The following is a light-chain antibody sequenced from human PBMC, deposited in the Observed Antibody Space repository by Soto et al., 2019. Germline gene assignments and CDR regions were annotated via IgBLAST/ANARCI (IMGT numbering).Light chain of an antibody. CDR1: TGAVTSGHY. J-gene: IGLJ3*02. CDR2: DTS. V-gene: IGLV7-46*01. CDR3: LLSSTSAPWV. Sequence: QAVVTQEPSLTVSPGGTVTLTSGSSTGAVTSGHYPYWFQQKPGHAPRTLIYDTSNKHSWTPARFSGSLLGGKAALTLSGAQPEDEADYYCLLSSTSAPWVFGRGTKLTVL.